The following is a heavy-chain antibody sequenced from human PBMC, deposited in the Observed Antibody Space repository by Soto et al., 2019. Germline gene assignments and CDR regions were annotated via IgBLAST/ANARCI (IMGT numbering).Heavy chain of an antibody. Sequence: EVQLVESGGGLVKPGGSLRLSCAASGFTFSNAWMNWVRQAPGKGLEWVGRIKSKTAGGTTDYAAPVKGRFTISRDDSKNTLYLQMNSLKTEDTAVYYCWFHYDSSGYYAYYFDYWGQGTLVTVSS. CDR3: WFHYDSSGYYAYYFDY. CDR1: GFTFSNAW. D-gene: IGHD3-22*01. J-gene: IGHJ4*02. V-gene: IGHV3-15*07. CDR2: IKSKTAGGTT.